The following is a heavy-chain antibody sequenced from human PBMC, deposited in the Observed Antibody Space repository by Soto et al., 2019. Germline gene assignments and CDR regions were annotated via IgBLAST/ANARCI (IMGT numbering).Heavy chain of an antibody. CDR1: GGSISSYY. CDR2: IYTSGST. CDR3: ARDVGSSVYNWFDP. Sequence: SSETLSLTCSVSGGSISSYYWSWIRQHAGKGLGWIGRIYTSGSTNYNPSLKSRVTMSVDTSKNQFSLKLSSVTAADTAVYYCARDVGSSVYNWFDPWGQGTLVTVS. J-gene: IGHJ5*02. D-gene: IGHD3-10*01. V-gene: IGHV4-4*07.